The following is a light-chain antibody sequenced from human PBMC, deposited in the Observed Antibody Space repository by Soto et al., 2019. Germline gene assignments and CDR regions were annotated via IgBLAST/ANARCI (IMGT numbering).Light chain of an antibody. CDR3: QQRRAWPIT. V-gene: IGKV3-11*01. CDR1: QSVSSS. Sequence: EIVLTQSPATLSLSPGERATLSCRVSQSVSSSLVWYQQKPGQAPRLLIYDASNRATGIPARFSGSGSGTDFTLTISNLEPEDFAVYYCQQRRAWPITFGQGTRLEIK. J-gene: IGKJ5*01. CDR2: DAS.